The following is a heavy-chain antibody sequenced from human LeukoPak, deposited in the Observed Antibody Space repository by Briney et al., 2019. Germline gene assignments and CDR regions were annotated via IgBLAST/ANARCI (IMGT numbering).Heavy chain of an antibody. CDR1: GYTLAELS. V-gene: IGHV1-24*01. D-gene: IGHD3-22*01. Sequence: ASVKVSCKVSGYTLAELSMHWVRQAPGKGLEWMGGFDPEDGETIYAQKFQGRVTMTEDTSTDTAYMELSSLRSEDTAVYYCATWDDSSGYYFDYWGQGTLVTVSS. CDR2: FDPEDGET. J-gene: IGHJ4*02. CDR3: ATWDDSSGYYFDY.